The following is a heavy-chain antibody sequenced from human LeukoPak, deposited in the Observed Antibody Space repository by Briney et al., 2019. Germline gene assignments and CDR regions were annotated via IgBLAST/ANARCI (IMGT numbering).Heavy chain of an antibody. Sequence: AAVKVCCKASGYTFTSYGISWVRQAPGQGLEWMGWISAYNGNTNYAQKLQGRVTMTTDTSTSTAYMELRSLRSDDTAVYYCARVRYYGSGSYRYYFDYWGQGTLVTVSS. V-gene: IGHV1-18*01. CDR1: GYTFTSYG. CDR3: ARVRYYGSGSYRYYFDY. CDR2: ISAYNGNT. D-gene: IGHD3-10*01. J-gene: IGHJ4*02.